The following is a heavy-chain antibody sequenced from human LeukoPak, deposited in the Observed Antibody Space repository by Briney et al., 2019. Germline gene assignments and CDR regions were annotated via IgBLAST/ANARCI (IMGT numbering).Heavy chain of an antibody. CDR2: ISGSSSYI. Sequence: GGSLRLSCAASGFTFSSYSMNWVRQAPGKGLEWVSSISGSSSYIYYADSVKGRFTISRDNAKNSLYLQMNSLRAEDTAVYYCAREEVTGTTDFFDIWGQGTMVTVSS. CDR1: GFTFSSYS. CDR3: AREEVTGTTDFFDI. V-gene: IGHV3-21*01. D-gene: IGHD1-20*01. J-gene: IGHJ3*02.